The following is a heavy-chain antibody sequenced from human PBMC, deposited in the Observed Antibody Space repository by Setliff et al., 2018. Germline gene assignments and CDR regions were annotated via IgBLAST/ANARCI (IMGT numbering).Heavy chain of an antibody. Sequence: SETLSLTCTVSGGSISSGGYYWSWIRRHPGKGLEWIGYIYYSGSTYYDPSLKSRLTISVDTSKTQFSLRLSSVTAADTAVYYCARAITSKYYFEYWGQGALVTVSS. D-gene: IGHD3-16*01. V-gene: IGHV4-31*03. CDR2: IYYSGST. CDR3: ARAITSKYYFEY. CDR1: GGSISSGGYY. J-gene: IGHJ4*02.